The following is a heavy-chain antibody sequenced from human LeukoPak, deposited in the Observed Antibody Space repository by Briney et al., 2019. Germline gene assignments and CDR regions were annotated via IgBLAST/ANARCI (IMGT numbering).Heavy chain of an antibody. CDR3: ASGKIVVVVAATRVHDAFDI. D-gene: IGHD2-15*01. CDR1: GGSFSGYY. J-gene: IGHJ3*02. V-gene: IGHV4-34*01. Sequence: PSETLSLTCAVYGGSFSGYYWSWIRQPPGKGLEWIGEINHSGSTNYNPSLKSRVTVSVDTSKNQFSLKLSSVTAADTAVYYCASGKIVVVVAATRVHDAFDIWGQGTMVTVSS. CDR2: INHSGST.